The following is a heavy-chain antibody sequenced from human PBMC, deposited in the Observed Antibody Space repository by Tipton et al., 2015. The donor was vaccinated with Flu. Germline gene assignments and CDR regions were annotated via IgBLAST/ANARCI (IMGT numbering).Heavy chain of an antibody. Sequence: TLSLTCSVSGDSVTRHFWSWIRRPPGKGLEWIGYVYYYNGRPYNNPSLQSRATISLDTSKNQFSLTMNFLTAADTGVYYCAQDLGQGRLRPFDPWGQGIQVTVSS. D-gene: IGHD2-21*02. V-gene: IGHV4-59*02. J-gene: IGHJ5*02. CDR1: GDSVTRHF. CDR2: VYYYNGRP. CDR3: AQDLGQGRLRPFDP.